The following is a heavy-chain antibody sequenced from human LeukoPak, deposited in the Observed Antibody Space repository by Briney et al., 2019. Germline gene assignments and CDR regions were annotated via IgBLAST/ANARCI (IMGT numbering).Heavy chain of an antibody. V-gene: IGHV4-34*01. CDR3: ARGAVAESCDY. CDR1: GGSFSGYY. CDR2: INHSGST. J-gene: IGHJ4*02. Sequence: SETLSLTCAVYGGSFSGYYWSWIPQPPGKGLEWIGEINHSGSTNYNPSLKSRVTISVDTSKNQFSLKLRSVTAADTAVYYCARGAVAESCDYWGQGTLVTVSS. D-gene: IGHD6-19*01.